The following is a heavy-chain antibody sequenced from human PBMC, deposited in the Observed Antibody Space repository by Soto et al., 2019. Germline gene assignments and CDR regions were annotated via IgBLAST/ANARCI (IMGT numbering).Heavy chain of an antibody. CDR1: GFTFISSF. CDR2: INQDGGVT. V-gene: IGHV3-7*03. D-gene: IGHD6-19*01. Sequence: GGSLRLSCVASGFTFISSFMGWIRQAPGKGLEWVANINQDGGVTYYVDSVEGRFTISRDNTKDSLYLQMNSLRGEDTAIYYCARYYRGSGSHCFDCWDKRSLIT. J-gene: IGHJ4*02. CDR3: ARYYRGSGSHCFDC.